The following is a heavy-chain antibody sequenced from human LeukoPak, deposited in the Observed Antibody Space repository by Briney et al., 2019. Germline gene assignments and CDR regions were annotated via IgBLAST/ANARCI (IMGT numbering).Heavy chain of an antibody. D-gene: IGHD2-15*01. Sequence: GGSLRLSCAASGFTFSSYAMSWVRQAPGKGLEWVSAISGSGGSTYYADSVKGRFTISRDNSKNTLYLQMNSLRAEDTAVYYCAKGGCSGGSCYLSLYFDYWGQGTLVTVSS. CDR1: GFTFSSYA. CDR3: AKGGCSGGSCYLSLYFDY. V-gene: IGHV3-23*01. J-gene: IGHJ4*02. CDR2: ISGSGGST.